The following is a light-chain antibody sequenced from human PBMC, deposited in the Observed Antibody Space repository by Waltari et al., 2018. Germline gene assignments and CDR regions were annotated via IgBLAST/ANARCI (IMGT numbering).Light chain of an antibody. J-gene: IGKJ1*01. CDR2: GAS. Sequence: EIVLTQSPGTLSLSPGERATLSCRASQRISSSYLAWYQQNPGQAPRLLIYGASSRATGIPDRFSGSGSESDFTLTITRLEPEDFAVYHCQQYGRSWTFGQGTKVEIK. CDR3: QQYGRSWT. V-gene: IGKV3-20*01. CDR1: QRISSSY.